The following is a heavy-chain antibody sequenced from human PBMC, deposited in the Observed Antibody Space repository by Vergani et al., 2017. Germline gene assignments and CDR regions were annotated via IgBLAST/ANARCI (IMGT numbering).Heavy chain of an antibody. CDR1: GGSISSNSYY. V-gene: IGHV4-39*01. J-gene: IGHJ4*02. Sequence: QLQLQESGPGLVKPSETLSLTCTVSGGSISSNSYYWGWIRQPPGKGLEWIGSIYYSGSTYYNPSLKSRVTISVDTSKNQFSLKLSSVTAADTAVYYCARRLHSGWYLDYWGQGTLVTVSS. CDR2: IYYSGST. D-gene: IGHD6-19*01. CDR3: ARRLHSGWYLDY.